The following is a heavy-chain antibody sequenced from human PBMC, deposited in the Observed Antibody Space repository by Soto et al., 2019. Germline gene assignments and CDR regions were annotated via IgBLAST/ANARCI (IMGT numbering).Heavy chain of an antibody. CDR3: ARGGVKYYYDSSGYPY. CDR2: ISSSGSTV. V-gene: IGHV3-11*01. CDR1: GFTFSDYY. D-gene: IGHD3-22*01. Sequence: GGSLRLSCAASGFTFSDYYMSWIRQAPGKGLEWVSYISSSGSTVYYADSVKGRFTISRDNAKNSLYLQMNSLRAEDTAVYYCARGGVKYYYDSSGYPYWGQGTLVTVSS. J-gene: IGHJ4*02.